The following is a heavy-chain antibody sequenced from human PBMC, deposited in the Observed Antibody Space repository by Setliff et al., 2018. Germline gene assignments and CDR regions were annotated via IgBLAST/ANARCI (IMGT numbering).Heavy chain of an antibody. Sequence: GGSLRLSCAASGFTFSSYSMNWVRQAPGRGLEWVSYISSSSNTIYYADSVKGRFTISRDNAKNSLYLQMNSLRAEDTAVCYCGGSPGVWNYWGQGTLVTVSS. CDR2: ISSSSNTI. CDR1: GFTFSSYS. CDR3: GGSPGVWNY. D-gene: IGHD1-26*01. J-gene: IGHJ4*02. V-gene: IGHV3-48*04.